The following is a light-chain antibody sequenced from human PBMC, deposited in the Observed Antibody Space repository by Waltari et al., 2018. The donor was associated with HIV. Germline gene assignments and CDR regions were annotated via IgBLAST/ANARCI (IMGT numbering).Light chain of an antibody. CDR3: SSYTTSSTWV. J-gene: IGLJ3*02. CDR2: EVT. V-gene: IGLV2-18*02. Sequence: QSALTQPPSVSGSLGQSVTISCTGTSSDIGAYNRVSWYQQSPDTAPKLRIYEVTHRPAGVPVRFAGSKSGNTASLTISGLQADDEADYYCSSYTTSSTWVFGGWTKLTVL. CDR1: SSDIGAYNR.